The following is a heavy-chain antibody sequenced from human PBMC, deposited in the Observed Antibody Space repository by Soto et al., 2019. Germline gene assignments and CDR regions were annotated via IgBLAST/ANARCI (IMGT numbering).Heavy chain of an antibody. CDR1: GYTFTSYD. CDR2: RNPNTGNS. CDR3: ARRAETNGWNGFGADKYYFDF. J-gene: IGHJ4*02. D-gene: IGHD1-1*01. V-gene: IGHV1-8*01. Sequence: QVQLVQSGAEVRKPGASVKVSCEASGYTFTSYDIYWVRQATGQGLEWMGWRNPNTGNSGYAQKFQGRVTMTSDTSISTAHMELSSLRSDDTAVYYCARRAETNGWNGFGADKYYFDFWGQGTLVTVSS.